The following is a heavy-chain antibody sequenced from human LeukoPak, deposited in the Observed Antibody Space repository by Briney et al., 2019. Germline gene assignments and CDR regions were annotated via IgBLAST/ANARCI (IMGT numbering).Heavy chain of an antibody. CDR2: ICYSGST. CDR1: GGSISSHY. CDR3: ARAAVLDWFVP. D-gene: IGHD6-19*01. J-gene: IGHJ5*02. Sequence: SETLSLTCTVSGGSISSHYWNWIRQPPGKGLEWIGYICYSGSTNYNPYLKSRVPVSVDTSKHQFSLQLSSVTAADTAVYYGARAAVLDWFVPWGKGSLVPVSS. V-gene: IGHV4-59*11.